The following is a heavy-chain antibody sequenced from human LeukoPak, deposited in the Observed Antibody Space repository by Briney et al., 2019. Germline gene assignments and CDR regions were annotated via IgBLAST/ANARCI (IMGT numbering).Heavy chain of an antibody. D-gene: IGHD5-12*01. J-gene: IGHJ6*03. CDR2: INHSEST. V-gene: IGHV4-34*01. CDR1: GGSFSGYY. CDR3: ARADIVATIDYYYYYMDV. Sequence: SETLSLTCAVYGGSFSGYYWSWIRQPPGKGLEWIGEINHSESTNYNPSLKSRVTISVDTSKNQFSLKLSSVTAADTAVYYCARADIVATIDYYYYYMDVWGKGTTVTVSS.